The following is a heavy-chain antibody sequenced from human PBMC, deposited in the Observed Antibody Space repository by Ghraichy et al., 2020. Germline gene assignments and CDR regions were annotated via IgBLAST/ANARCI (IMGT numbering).Heavy chain of an antibody. CDR1: TYTFSSYI. CDR3: AILGYCSGGTCYVLDY. V-gene: IGHV1-18*04. Sequence: ASVKVSCKPSTYTFSSYIITWVRQAPGQGLEWMGWISTSNGDTNYAQKLQGRVTMTTDTSTSTAYMDLRSLRSDDTAIYYCAILGYCSGGTCYVLDYWGQGTLVTVSS. J-gene: IGHJ4*02. CDR2: ISTSNGDT. D-gene: IGHD2-15*01.